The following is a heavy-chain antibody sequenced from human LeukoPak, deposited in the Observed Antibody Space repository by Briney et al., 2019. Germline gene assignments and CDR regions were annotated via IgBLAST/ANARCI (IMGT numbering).Heavy chain of an antibody. D-gene: IGHD4-17*01. J-gene: IGHJ4*02. V-gene: IGHV3-7*03. CDR1: GFTFKDYW. CDR2: IRQDGSER. CDR3: ASHGWVTGTTKADY. Sequence: GGSLRLSCAASGFTFKDYWMSWVRQAPGKGLEWVANIRQDGSERYYVDSVKGRFAISRDNAKNSLYLQMNSLRAEDTAVYYCASHGWVTGTTKADYWGQGTLVTVSS.